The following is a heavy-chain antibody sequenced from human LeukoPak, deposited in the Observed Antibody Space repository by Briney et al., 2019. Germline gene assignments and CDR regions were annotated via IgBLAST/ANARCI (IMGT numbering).Heavy chain of an antibody. J-gene: IGHJ4*02. Sequence: SVKVSCKASGGTFSSYAISWVRQAPGQGLEWMGRIIPIFGIANYAQKFQGRVTITADKSTSTAYMELSSLRSEDTAVYYCARVHYDSSGTHHHPVDCWGQGTLVTVSS. CDR3: ARVHYDSSGTHHHPVDC. D-gene: IGHD3-22*01. CDR2: IIPIFGIA. CDR1: GGTFSSYA. V-gene: IGHV1-69*04.